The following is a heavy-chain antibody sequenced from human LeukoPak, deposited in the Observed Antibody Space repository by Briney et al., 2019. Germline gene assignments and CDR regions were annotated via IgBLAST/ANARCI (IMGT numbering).Heavy chain of an antibody. D-gene: IGHD3-3*01. CDR2: ISSGSSTI. Sequence: GGSLRLSCAASGFTFSSYSMNWVRQAPGKGLEWVSYISSGSSTIYYADSVKGRFTISRDNAKNSLYLQMNSLRDEDTAVYYCARDPPWSGYTTYYFDYWGQGSLVTVSS. CDR1: GFTFSSYS. CDR3: ARDPPWSGYTTYYFDY. V-gene: IGHV3-48*02. J-gene: IGHJ4*02.